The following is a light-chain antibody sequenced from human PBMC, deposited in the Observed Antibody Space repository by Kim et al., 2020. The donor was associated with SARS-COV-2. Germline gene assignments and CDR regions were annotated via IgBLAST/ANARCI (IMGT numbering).Light chain of an antibody. V-gene: IGKV1D-12*01. CDR1: RKIDRW. Sequence: SASLSDTVTITCRAGRKIDRWLSWYQQKPGQAPQLLIHTASTLQRGVPSRCSGTGSGTDFSLTIYGLQTEDFATYYCQHAKNFPYTFGQGTKLEI. CDR3: QHAKNFPYT. CDR2: TAS. J-gene: IGKJ2*01.